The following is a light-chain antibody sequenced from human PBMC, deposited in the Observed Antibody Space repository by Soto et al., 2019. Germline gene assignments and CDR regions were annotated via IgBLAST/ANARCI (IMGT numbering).Light chain of an antibody. CDR1: QSVSVN. Sequence: ETVMMLIPATLSVSPGEGATLSCRASQSVSVNVAWYQQKPGQAPRLLIYDASTRATGIPARFSGSGSGTEFTLTISSLPYEYFAVYCCQQSNTLTWTFGQGTKVDIK. J-gene: IGKJ1*01. CDR2: DAS. CDR3: QQSNTLTWT. V-gene: IGKV3-15*01.